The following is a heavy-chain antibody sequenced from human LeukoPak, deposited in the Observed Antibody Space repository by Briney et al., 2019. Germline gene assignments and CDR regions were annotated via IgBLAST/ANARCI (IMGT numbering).Heavy chain of an antibody. Sequence: PGGSLRLSCAASGFTFSSYAMHWVRQAPGKGLERVAFTSYDGGNEFYADSVKGRFTISRDNSKNTLYLQMNSLRAEDTAVYYCARGHFHYGSGSYYEFNYYYYAMDVWGQGTTVTVSS. CDR2: TSYDGGNE. CDR1: GFTFSSYA. D-gene: IGHD3-10*01. J-gene: IGHJ6*02. CDR3: ARGHFHYGSGSYYEFNYYYYAMDV. V-gene: IGHV3-30*04.